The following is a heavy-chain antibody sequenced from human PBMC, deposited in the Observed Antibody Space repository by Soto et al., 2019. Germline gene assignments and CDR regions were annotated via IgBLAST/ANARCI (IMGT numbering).Heavy chain of an antibody. V-gene: IGHV4-39*01. CDR2: IYYSGST. Sequence: SETLSLTCTVSGGSISSSSYYWGWIRQPPGKGLEWIGTIYYSGSTYYNPSLKSRLTISVDTSKNQFSLKLSSVTAADTAVYYCARHAYRSGWVDYWGQGTLVTVSS. CDR3: ARHAYRSGWVDY. J-gene: IGHJ4*02. D-gene: IGHD6-19*01. CDR1: GGSISSSSYY.